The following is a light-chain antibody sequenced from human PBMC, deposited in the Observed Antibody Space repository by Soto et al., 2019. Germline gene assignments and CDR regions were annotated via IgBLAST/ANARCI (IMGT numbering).Light chain of an antibody. V-gene: IGKV3-15*01. Sequence: EIVLTQSPASLSVSPGNRATLSCRASQSVSNNLAWYQQKPGLAPRLLIYGASTRATGIPASFSGSGSGTEFSLTISSLQSEDFAVYYCQQYNNWPRTFGQGTKVEIK. CDR3: QQYNNWPRT. J-gene: IGKJ1*01. CDR1: QSVSNN. CDR2: GAS.